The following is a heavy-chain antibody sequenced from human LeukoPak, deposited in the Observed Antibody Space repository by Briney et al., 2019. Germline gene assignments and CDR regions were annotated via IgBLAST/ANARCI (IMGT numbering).Heavy chain of an antibody. CDR3: AKDMATVTMAYGMDV. J-gene: IGHJ6*02. V-gene: IGHV3-9*01. CDR2: ICWNSGSI. Sequence: GGSLRLSCAASGFTFDDYAMHWVRQAPGKGLEWVSGICWNSGSIGYADSVKGRFTISRDNAKNSLYLQMNSLRAEDTALYYCAKDMATVTMAYGMDVWGQGTTVTVSS. CDR1: GFTFDDYA. D-gene: IGHD4-17*01.